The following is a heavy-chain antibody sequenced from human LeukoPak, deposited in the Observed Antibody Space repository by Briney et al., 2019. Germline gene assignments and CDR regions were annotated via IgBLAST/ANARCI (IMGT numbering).Heavy chain of an antibody. Sequence: PSETLSLTCTVSGGSISSGGYYWSWIRQHPGKGLEWIGYIYYSGSTYYNPSLKSRVTISVDTSKNQFSLKLSSVTAADTAVYYCARAEAGVWGSYRYLDYWGQGTLVTVSS. CDR2: IYYSGST. D-gene: IGHD3-16*02. CDR3: ARAEAGVWGSYRYLDY. V-gene: IGHV4-31*03. J-gene: IGHJ4*02. CDR1: GGSISSGGYY.